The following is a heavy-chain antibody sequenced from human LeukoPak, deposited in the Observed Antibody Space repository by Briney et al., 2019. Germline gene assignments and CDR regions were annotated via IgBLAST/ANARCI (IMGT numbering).Heavy chain of an antibody. D-gene: IGHD6-19*01. CDR1: GYRYSDYW. CDR3: ARTTTYSSGWYGAY. CDR2: IYGGDSET. J-gene: IGHJ4*02. Sequence: PGESLKISCTGSGYRYSDYWIGWVRQMPGKGLEWMGIIYGGDSETRYSPSLQGQVTISADKSINTAYLQWSSLKASDTAMYYCARTTTYSSGWYGAYWGQGTLVTVSS. V-gene: IGHV5-51*01.